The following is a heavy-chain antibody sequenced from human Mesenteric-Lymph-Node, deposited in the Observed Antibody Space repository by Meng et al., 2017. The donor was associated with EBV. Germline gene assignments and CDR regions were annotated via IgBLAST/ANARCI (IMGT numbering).Heavy chain of an antibody. CDR2: TYHSGSS. Sequence: QVQLQESGPGLVKPSGTLSLTCAVSGGSIYESHWWSWVRQPPGKGLEWIGETYHSGSSNYSPSLKSRVSMSVDNSKNQFSLTLHSVTAADTAVYYCARGLGGSGKYHFDFRGPGILVTVSS. CDR3: ARGLGGSGKYHFDF. D-gene: IGHD3-10*01. CDR1: GGSIYESHW. J-gene: IGHJ4*02. V-gene: IGHV4-4*02.